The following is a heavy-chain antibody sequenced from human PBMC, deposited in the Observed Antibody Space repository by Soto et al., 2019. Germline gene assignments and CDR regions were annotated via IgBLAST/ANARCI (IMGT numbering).Heavy chain of an antibody. CDR3: ARENPGDICSSTSCYLVSNWFDP. D-gene: IGHD2-2*01. Sequence: QVQLQESGPGLVKPSETLSLTCTVSGGSISSYYWSWIRQPPGKGLEWIGYIYYSGSTNYNPSLKSRVTISVDTSKNQFSLKLSSVTAADTAVYYCARENPGDICSSTSCYLVSNWFDPWGQGTLVTVSS. J-gene: IGHJ5*02. CDR1: GGSISSYY. V-gene: IGHV4-59*01. CDR2: IYYSGST.